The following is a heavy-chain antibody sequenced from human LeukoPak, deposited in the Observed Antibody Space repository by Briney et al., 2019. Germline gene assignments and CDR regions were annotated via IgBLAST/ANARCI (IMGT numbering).Heavy chain of an antibody. CDR3: ASGSLVSDAMNCSGGSCYPEYFDY. D-gene: IGHD2-15*01. CDR1: GYSFTSYW. J-gene: IGHJ4*02. Sequence: GESLKISCKGSGYSFTSYWIGWVRQMPGKGLEWMGIIYPGDSDTRYSPSFQGQVTISADKSIRTAYLQWSSLKASDTAMYYCASGSLVSDAMNCSGGSCYPEYFDYWGQGTLVTVSS. V-gene: IGHV5-51*01. CDR2: IYPGDSDT.